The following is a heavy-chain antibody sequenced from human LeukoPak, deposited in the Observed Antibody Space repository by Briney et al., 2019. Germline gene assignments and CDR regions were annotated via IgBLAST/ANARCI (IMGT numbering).Heavy chain of an antibody. CDR1: GFTFSSYV. V-gene: IGHV3-23*01. CDR2: ISGSGGST. Sequence: GGSLRLSCAASGFTFSSYVMHWVRQAPGKGLEWVSAISGSGGSTYYADSVKGRFTISRDNSKNTLYLQMNTLRAEDTAVYYCAILPFSSGWYGDYYMDVWGNGTTVTVSS. CDR3: AILPFSSGWYGDYYMDV. J-gene: IGHJ6*03. D-gene: IGHD6-19*01.